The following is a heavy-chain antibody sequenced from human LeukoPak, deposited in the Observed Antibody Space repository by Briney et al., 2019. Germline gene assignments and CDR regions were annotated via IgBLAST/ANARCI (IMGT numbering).Heavy chain of an antibody. CDR1: TFTKAW. CDR2: VKNRGDGRTT. Sequence: GGSLRLSCVVSTFTKAWMNWVRQAPGKGLEWVGRVKNRGDGRTTDYAAPVKGRFIISRDDSKKTVYLQMDSLKTEDTAVYFCTTEYFWGFEYWGQGTLVTVSS. CDR3: TTEYFWGFEY. D-gene: IGHD3-3*01. J-gene: IGHJ4*02. V-gene: IGHV3-15*07.